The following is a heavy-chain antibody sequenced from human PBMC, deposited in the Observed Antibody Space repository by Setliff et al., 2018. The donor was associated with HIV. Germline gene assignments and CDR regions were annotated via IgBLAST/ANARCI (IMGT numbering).Heavy chain of an antibody. Sequence: ASVKVSCKASGYTFTGYYMHWVRQAPGQGLEWMGWINPNNGGTNYAQKFQGRVTMTRDTSISTAYMELSRLRSDDTAMYYCARDHYDSSGYIFFPGLPDYWGQGTLVTVSS. CDR2: INPNNGGT. D-gene: IGHD3-22*01. CDR3: ARDHYDSSGYIFFPGLPDY. J-gene: IGHJ4*02. V-gene: IGHV1-2*02. CDR1: GYTFTGYY.